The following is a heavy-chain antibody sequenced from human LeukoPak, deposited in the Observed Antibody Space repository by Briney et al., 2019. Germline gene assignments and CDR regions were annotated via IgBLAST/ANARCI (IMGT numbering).Heavy chain of an antibody. CDR3: ARSCRYYDSSGYYYSVMRDGMDV. J-gene: IGHJ6*02. D-gene: IGHD3-22*01. Sequence: RASVKVSCKASGYSFTGYYMHWVRQAPGQGLEWMGRINPNSGGTNYAQKFQGRVTMTRDTSISTAYMEMSRLRSEDTAVYYCARSCRYYDSSGYYYSVMRDGMDVWGQGTTVTVSS. CDR2: INPNSGGT. V-gene: IGHV1-2*06. CDR1: GYSFTGYY.